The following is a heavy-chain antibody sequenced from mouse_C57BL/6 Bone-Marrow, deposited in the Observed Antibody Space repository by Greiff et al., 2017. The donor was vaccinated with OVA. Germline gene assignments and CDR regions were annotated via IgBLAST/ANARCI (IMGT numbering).Heavy chain of an antibody. CDR3: AREDGYYVYFDV. CDR1: GYTFTDYY. CDR2: IFPGSGST. J-gene: IGHJ1*03. D-gene: IGHD2-3*01. V-gene: IGHV1-75*01. Sequence: VKLVESGPELVKPGASVKISCKASGYTFTDYYINWVKQRPGQGLEWIGWIFPGSGSTYYNEKFQGKATLTVDKSSSTAYMLLISLTSEDAAVYYCAREDGYYVYFDVWGTGTTVTVSS.